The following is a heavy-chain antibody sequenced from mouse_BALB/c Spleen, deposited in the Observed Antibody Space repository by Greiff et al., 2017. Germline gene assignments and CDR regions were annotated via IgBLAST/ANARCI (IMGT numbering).Heavy chain of an antibody. CDR2: INPSNGRT. Sequence: QVQLQQPGAELVKPGASVKLSCKASGYTFTSYWMHWVKQRPGQGLEWIGEINPSNGRTNYNEKFKSKATLTVDKSSSTAYMQLSSLTSEDSAVYYCARTLYYRYAWFADWGQGTLVTVSA. J-gene: IGHJ3*01. CDR1: GYTFTSYW. D-gene: IGHD2-14*01. V-gene: IGHV1S81*02. CDR3: ARTLYYRYAWFAD.